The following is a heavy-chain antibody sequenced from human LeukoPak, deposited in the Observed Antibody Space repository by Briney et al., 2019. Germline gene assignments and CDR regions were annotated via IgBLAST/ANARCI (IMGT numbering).Heavy chain of an antibody. D-gene: IGHD1-1*01. V-gene: IGHV1-18*01. CDR1: GYTFTSYG. J-gene: IGHJ5*02. CDR2: ISAYNGNT. Sequence: ASVKVSCKASGYTFTSYGISWVRQAPGQGLEWMGWISAYNGNTNYAQKLQGRVTMTTDTSTSTAYMELRSLRSDDTAVYYCARVTRTELSTWFDPWGQGTLVTVSS. CDR3: ARVTRTELSTWFDP.